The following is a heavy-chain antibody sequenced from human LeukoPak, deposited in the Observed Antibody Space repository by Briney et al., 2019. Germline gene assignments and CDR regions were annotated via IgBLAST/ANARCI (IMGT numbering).Heavy chain of an antibody. CDR2: ISGSGGST. CDR3: AKDRGVEDDAFDI. V-gene: IGHV3-23*01. Sequence: GGSLRLSCAASGFTFSSYAMSWVRQAPGKGLEWVSAISGSGGSTYYADSVKGRFTISRDNSKNTLYVQMNSLRAEDTAVYYCAKDRGVEDDAFDIWGQGTMVTVSS. CDR1: GFTFSSYA. J-gene: IGHJ3*02. D-gene: IGHD3-10*01.